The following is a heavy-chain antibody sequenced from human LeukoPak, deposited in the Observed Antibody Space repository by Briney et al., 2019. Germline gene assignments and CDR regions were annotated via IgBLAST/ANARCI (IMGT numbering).Heavy chain of an antibody. CDR3: ARGYDFWSGSSSGVFDV. V-gene: IGHV3-53*01. CDR2: IHSGGAT. J-gene: IGHJ3*01. D-gene: IGHD3-3*01. Sequence: PGGSLRLSCEVSGFSVVTDYMTWIRQAPGKGLLWVSVIHSGGATFYADSVKGRFTISRDTSKNTLSLQMNNCRAENTGIYYCARGYDFWSGSSSGVFDVWGQGTMVIVSS. CDR1: GFSVVTDY.